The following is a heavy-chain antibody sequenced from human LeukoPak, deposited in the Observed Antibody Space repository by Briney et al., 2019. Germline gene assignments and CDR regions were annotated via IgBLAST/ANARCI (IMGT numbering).Heavy chain of an antibody. CDR1: GGSFSGYY. J-gene: IGHJ5*02. V-gene: IGHV4-34*01. Sequence: SETLSLTCAVYGGSFSGYYWSWIRQPPGKGLEWIGEINHSGSTNYNPSLKSRVTISVDTSKNQFSLKLSSVTAADTAVYYCARAGDYGDAPHWFDPWGQGTLVTVSS. CDR2: INHSGST. D-gene: IGHD4-17*01. CDR3: ARAGDYGDAPHWFDP.